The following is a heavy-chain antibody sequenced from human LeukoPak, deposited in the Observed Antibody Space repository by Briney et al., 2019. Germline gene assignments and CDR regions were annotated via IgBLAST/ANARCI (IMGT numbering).Heavy chain of an antibody. CDR3: ARDSEKVLLWFGELSPPDY. Sequence: APVKVSCKASGYTFTSYGISWVRQAPGQGLEWMGWISAYNGNTNYAQKLQGRVTMTTDTSTSTAYMELRSLRSDDTAVYYCARDSEKVLLWFGELSPPDYWGQGTLVTVSS. CDR2: ISAYNGNT. J-gene: IGHJ4*02. CDR1: GYTFTSYG. V-gene: IGHV1-18*01. D-gene: IGHD3-10*01.